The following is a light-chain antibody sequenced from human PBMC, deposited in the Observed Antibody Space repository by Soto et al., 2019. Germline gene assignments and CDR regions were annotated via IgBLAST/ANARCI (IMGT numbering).Light chain of an antibody. CDR1: SHDVGAYDY. Sequence: QAVVTQPASVSGSPGQSITISCTGTSHDVGAYDYVSWFQQHPGKAPKLMIYEVTNRPSGVSDRFSGSKSGNSASLTISALQAEDEADYYCSSYTSRSTLVFGGGTKVTVL. CDR3: SSYTSRSTLV. V-gene: IGLV2-14*01. CDR2: EVT. J-gene: IGLJ3*02.